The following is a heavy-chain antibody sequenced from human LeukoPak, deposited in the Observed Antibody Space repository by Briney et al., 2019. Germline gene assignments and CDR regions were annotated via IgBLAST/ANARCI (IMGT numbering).Heavy chain of an antibody. J-gene: IGHJ5*02. D-gene: IGHD3-9*01. Sequence: SETLSLTCAVYGGSFSGYYWSWIRQPPGKGLEWIGEINHSGSTNYNPSLKSRVTISVDTCRTQSSLQLSSVTAADTAVYYCAREISPLGLRYCYLLLKNRWFDPWGQGTLVTVSS. V-gene: IGHV4-34*01. CDR3: AREISPLGLRYCYLLLKNRWFDP. CDR1: GGSFSGYY. CDR2: INHSGST.